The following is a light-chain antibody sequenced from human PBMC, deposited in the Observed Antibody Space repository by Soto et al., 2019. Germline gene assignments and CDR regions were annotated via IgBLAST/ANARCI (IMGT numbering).Light chain of an antibody. CDR1: SSDVGGYNY. CDR3: CSYAGSYTVI. Sequence: QSALTQPRSVSGSPGQSVTISCTGTSSDVGGYNYVSWYQQHPGKAPKLMIYDVSKRPSGVHDRFSGSKSGNTASRTISGLQAEEEADYYCCSYAGSYTVIFGGGTKVPVL. J-gene: IGLJ2*01. V-gene: IGLV2-11*01. CDR2: DVS.